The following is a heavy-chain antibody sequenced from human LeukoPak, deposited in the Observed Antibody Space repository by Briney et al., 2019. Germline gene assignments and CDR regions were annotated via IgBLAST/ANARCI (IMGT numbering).Heavy chain of an antibody. J-gene: IGHJ4*02. CDR2: IKQDGSEK. Sequence: GGTLRLSCAASGFTFSSHGMNWVRQAPGKGLEWVANIKQDGSEKYYVDSVKGRFTISRDNAKNSLYLQMNSLRAEDTAVYYCARDLYRIVVVPHYFDYWGQGTLVTVSS. V-gene: IGHV3-7*01. CDR3: ARDLYRIVVVPHYFDY. D-gene: IGHD3-22*01. CDR1: GFTFSSHG.